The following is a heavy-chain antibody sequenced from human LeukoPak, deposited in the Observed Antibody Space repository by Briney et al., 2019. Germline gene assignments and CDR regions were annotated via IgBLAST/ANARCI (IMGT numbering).Heavy chain of an antibody. Sequence: SGTLSLTCAVSGGSISSITWWSWVRQPPGKRLEWIGEIYHTGSINYNPSLKSRVTMSVDKSKNQFSLNLSSVTAADTAVYYCAREYCSSTSCYAHDYWGQGTLVTVSS. D-gene: IGHD2-2*01. CDR3: AREYCSSTSCYAHDY. V-gene: IGHV4-4*02. CDR2: IYHTGSI. J-gene: IGHJ4*02. CDR1: GGSISSITW.